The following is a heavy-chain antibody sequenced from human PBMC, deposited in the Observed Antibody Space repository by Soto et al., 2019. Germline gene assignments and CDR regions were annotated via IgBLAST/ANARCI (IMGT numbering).Heavy chain of an antibody. Sequence: QITLNESGPTVVRPTETLTLTCRFSGFSLTTSGVGVGWIRQSPGKAPEWLALIYWDDDKRYSASLKSRLNITNDTSKNQVVLTVSHLDPTDTTTYYCAHRVLRTVFGLVTTTAIYFDFWGQGTPVAVSS. CDR3: AHRVLRTVFGLVTTTAIYFDF. J-gene: IGHJ4*02. D-gene: IGHD3-3*01. V-gene: IGHV2-5*02. CDR2: IYWDDDK. CDR1: GFSLTTSGVG.